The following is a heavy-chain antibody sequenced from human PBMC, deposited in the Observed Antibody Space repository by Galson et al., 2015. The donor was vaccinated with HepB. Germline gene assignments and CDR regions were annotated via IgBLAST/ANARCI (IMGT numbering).Heavy chain of an antibody. Sequence: AISGDSVSSNSAAWNWIRQSPSRGLEWLGRTYYRSKWYNDYAVSVKSRITINPDTSKNQFSLQLNSVTPEDTAVYYCARDPYLIGSGSPGVFDYWGQGTLVTVSS. CDR1: GDSVSSNSAA. J-gene: IGHJ4*02. V-gene: IGHV6-1*01. CDR3: ARDPYLIGSGSPGVFDY. CDR2: TYYRSKWYN. D-gene: IGHD6-19*01.